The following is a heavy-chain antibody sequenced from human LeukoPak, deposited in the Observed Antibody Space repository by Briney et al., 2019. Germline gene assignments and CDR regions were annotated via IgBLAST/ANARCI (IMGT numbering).Heavy chain of an antibody. CDR3: AAGPEYYYGSGSQSGWFDP. J-gene: IGHJ5*02. CDR2: IVVGSGNT. D-gene: IGHD3-10*01. V-gene: IGHV1-58*01. CDR1: GFTFTSSA. Sequence: ASVKVSCKASGFTFTSSAVQWVRQARGQRLEWIGWIVVGSGNTNYAQKFQERVTITRDMSTSTAYMELSSLRSEDTAVYYCAAGPEYYYGSGSQSGWFDPWGQGTLVTVSS.